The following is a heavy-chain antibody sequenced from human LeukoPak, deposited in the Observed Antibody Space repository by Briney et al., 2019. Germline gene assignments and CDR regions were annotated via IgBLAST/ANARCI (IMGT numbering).Heavy chain of an antibody. V-gene: IGHV3-23*01. D-gene: IGHD5-12*01. CDR1: GFTFSSSA. CDR3: AKSGYSGYLYYFDY. CDR2: ISGSGGST. Sequence: GGSLRLSCAASGFTFSSSAMSWVRQAPGKGLEWVSAISGSGGSTYYADSVKGRFTISRDNSKNTLYLQMNSLRAEDTAVYYCAKSGYSGYLYYFDYWGQGTLVTVSS. J-gene: IGHJ4*02.